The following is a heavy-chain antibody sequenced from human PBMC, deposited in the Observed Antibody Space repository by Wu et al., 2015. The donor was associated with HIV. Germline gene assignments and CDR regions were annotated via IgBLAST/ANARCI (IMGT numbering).Heavy chain of an antibody. J-gene: IGHJ5*02. Sequence: QVQLIQSGPELKKPGSSVKVSCQASGGTFSSFGISWLRQATGQGLEWMGWMNPNSGNTGYAQKFQGRVTMTRNNSISTAYMELSSLRSEDTAVYYCARGHRGYYDNSGRNWFDPWGQGTLVTVSS. CDR2: MNPNSGNT. CDR1: GGTFSSFG. V-gene: IGHV1-8*01. CDR3: ARGHRGYYDNSGRNWFDP. D-gene: IGHD3-22*01.